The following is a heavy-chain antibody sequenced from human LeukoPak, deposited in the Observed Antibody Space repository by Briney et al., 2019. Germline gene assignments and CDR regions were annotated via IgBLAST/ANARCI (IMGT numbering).Heavy chain of an antibody. CDR1: GDSVSSNSAA. CDR2: TYYRSKWYN. Sequence: SQTLSLTCALSGDSVSSNSAASNWIRQSPSRGLEWLGRTYYRSKWYNGYAVSVKSRVTINPDTSKNQFSLQLNSVTPEDTAVYYCARVFSSAYDTSCDYWGQGTLVTVSS. V-gene: IGHV6-1*01. D-gene: IGHD5-12*01. CDR3: ARVFSSAYDTSCDY. J-gene: IGHJ4*02.